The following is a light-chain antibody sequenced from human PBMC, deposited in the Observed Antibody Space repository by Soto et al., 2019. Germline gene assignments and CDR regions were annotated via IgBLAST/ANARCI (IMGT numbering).Light chain of an antibody. CDR3: QQYGSLLT. J-gene: IGKJ4*01. Sequence: EIVLTQSPGTLSLSPGERATLSCRASQSVSSSYLDWYQQKPGQAPRLLIYGASSRATGIPDRFSGSGSGTDFTLTISRLEPEDFAVYYCQQYGSLLTFGGGTNVEIK. V-gene: IGKV3-20*01. CDR1: QSVSSSY. CDR2: GAS.